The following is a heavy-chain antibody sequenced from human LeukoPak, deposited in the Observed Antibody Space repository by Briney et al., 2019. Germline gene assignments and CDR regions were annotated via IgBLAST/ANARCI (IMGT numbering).Heavy chain of an antibody. D-gene: IGHD3-3*01. CDR3: ARDGPELLNYDFWSGYSPNWFDP. Sequence: GGSLRLSCAASGFTFDDYGMSWVRQAPGKGLEWVSGINWNGGSTGYADSVKGRFTISRDNAKNSLYLQMNSLRAEDTALYHCARDGPELLNYDFWSGYSPNWFDPWGQGTLVTVSS. CDR2: INWNGGST. CDR1: GFTFDDYG. V-gene: IGHV3-20*01. J-gene: IGHJ5*02.